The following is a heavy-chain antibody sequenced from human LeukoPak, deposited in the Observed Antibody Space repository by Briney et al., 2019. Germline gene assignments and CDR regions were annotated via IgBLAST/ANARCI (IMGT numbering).Heavy chain of an antibody. J-gene: IGHJ4*02. CDR3: AKDRGYYYDSSAYGSYFDY. D-gene: IGHD3-22*01. CDR1: GFTFDDYA. CDR2: ISWNSGSI. Sequence: GGSLRLSCAASGFTFDDYAMHWVRQAPGKGLEWVSGISWNSGSIGYADSVRGRFTISRDNSKNSLYLQMNSLRTEDTALYYCAKDRGYYYDSSAYGSYFDYWGQGTLVTVSS. V-gene: IGHV3-9*01.